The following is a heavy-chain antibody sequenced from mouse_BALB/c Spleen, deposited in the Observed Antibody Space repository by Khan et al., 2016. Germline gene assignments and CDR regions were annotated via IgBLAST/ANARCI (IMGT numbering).Heavy chain of an antibody. CDR2: INTETGEP. V-gene: IGHV9-2-1*01. D-gene: IGHD2-14*01. CDR3: ARYRYDGDYYAMDY. J-gene: IGHJ4*01. CDR1: GYTFTDYS. Sequence: QVQLKQSGPELKKPGETVKISCKASGYTFTDYSMHWVKQAPGKGLKWMGWINTETGEPTYADDFKGRFAFSLETSASTAYLQINNLKNEDTATYFCARYRYDGDYYAMDYWGQGTSVTVSS.